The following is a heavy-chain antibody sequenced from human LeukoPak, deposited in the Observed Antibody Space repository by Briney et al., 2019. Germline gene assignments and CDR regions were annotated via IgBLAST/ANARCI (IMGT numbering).Heavy chain of an antibody. V-gene: IGHV4-4*07. CDR1: GGSMSSFY. J-gene: IGHJ4*02. CDR3: AREWTSGDGSGYPYYFDY. D-gene: IGHD3-22*01. Sequence: SETLSLACTVSGGSMSSFYWDWIRQPAGKGLQWIGRIYTSGVTNYNPSLKSRVVMSVDTSKNQFSLKLSSVTAADTAVYYCAREWTSGDGSGYPYYFDYWGPGTLVTVSS. CDR2: IYTSGVT.